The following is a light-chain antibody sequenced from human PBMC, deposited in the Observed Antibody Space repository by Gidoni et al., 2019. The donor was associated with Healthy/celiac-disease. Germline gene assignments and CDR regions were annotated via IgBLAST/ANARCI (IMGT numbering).Light chain of an antibody. CDR1: QDISNY. CDR2: DAS. Sequence: DIQMTQSPSSLSASVGDRVTITCQVSQDISNYLNWYQQKPGKAPKLLIYDASNLEPGVPSRFSGSGSGTDFTFTISSLQPEDIATYYCQQYDNRLIFTFGPWTKVDIK. V-gene: IGKV1-33*01. J-gene: IGKJ3*01. CDR3: QQYDNRLIFT.